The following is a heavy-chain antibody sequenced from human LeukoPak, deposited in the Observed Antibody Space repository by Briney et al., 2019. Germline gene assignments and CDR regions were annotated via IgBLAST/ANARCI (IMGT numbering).Heavy chain of an antibody. CDR1: GFSFSSYS. CDR2: ISSTSSYI. CDR3: ARASSGWAVDLYYFDY. J-gene: IGHJ4*02. V-gene: IGHV3-21*01. Sequence: PGGSLRLSCAASGFSFSSYSMNWVRQAPGKGLEWVSSISSTSSYIYYADSVKGRFTISRDNAKNSLYLQMNSLRADGTAVYYCARASSGWAVDLYYFDYWGQGTLVTVSS. D-gene: IGHD6-19*01.